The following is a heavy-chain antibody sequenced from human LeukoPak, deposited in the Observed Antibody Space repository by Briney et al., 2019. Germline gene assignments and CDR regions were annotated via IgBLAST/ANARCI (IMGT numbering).Heavy chain of an antibody. V-gene: IGHV1-46*01. J-gene: IGHJ4*02. CDR1: GYTFTSYY. Sequence: ASVKVSCKASGYTFTSYYMHWVRQAPGQGLEWMGIINPSGGNTSYAQKFQGRVTMTRDMSTSTVYMELSSLRSEDTAVYYCARGDPVYYDFWSGYYIEGDFDYWGQGTLVTVSS. D-gene: IGHD3-3*01. CDR2: INPSGGNT. CDR3: ARGDPVYYDFWSGYYIEGDFDY.